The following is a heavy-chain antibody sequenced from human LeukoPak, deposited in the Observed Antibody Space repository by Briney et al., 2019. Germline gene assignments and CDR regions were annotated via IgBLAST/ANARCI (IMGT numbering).Heavy chain of an antibody. CDR2: IYLGDSET. CDR3: ARHPSYTRGWPLDY. J-gene: IGHJ4*02. V-gene: IGHV5-51*01. CDR1: GDRFTSHW. Sequence: GESLKISCKGSGDRFTSHWIGWMRQMPGKGLEWMGIIYLGDSETRYSPSFQGQVIISADKSITTAYLQWSSLKASDTAIYYCARHPSYTRGWPLDYWGQGTLVTVSS. D-gene: IGHD6-19*01.